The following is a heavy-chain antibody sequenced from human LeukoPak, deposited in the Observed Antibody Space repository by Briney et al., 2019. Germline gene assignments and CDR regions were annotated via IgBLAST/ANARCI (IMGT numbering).Heavy chain of an antibody. CDR3: ARGYSGYDWVDYFDY. CDR1: GFTFSSYA. CDR2: ISSNGGST. V-gene: IGHV3-64*01. D-gene: IGHD5-12*01. J-gene: IGHJ4*02. Sequence: GGSLRLSCAASGFTFSSYAMHWVRQAPGKGLEYVSAISSNGGSTYYANSVKGRFTISRDNSKNTLYLQMGSLRAEDMAVYYCARGYSGYDWVDYFDYWGQGTLVTVSS.